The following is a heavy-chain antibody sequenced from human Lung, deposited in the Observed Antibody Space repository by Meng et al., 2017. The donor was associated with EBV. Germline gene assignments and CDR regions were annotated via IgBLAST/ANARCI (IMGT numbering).Heavy chain of an antibody. CDR1: GGSMSSGNYY. V-gene: IGHV4-30-4*01. Sequence: QVRLQESGPGLVEPSTPLSLPCTVSGGSMSSGNYYWSWIRQPPGKGLEWIGYIHHSGSAYYNPSLKSRVSISVDTSKNQFSLNLNSMTAADTAVYYCASFDHIPRRNYFDYWGQGTLVTVSS. J-gene: IGHJ4*02. CDR2: IHHSGSA. CDR3: ASFDHIPRRNYFDY. D-gene: IGHD2-21*01.